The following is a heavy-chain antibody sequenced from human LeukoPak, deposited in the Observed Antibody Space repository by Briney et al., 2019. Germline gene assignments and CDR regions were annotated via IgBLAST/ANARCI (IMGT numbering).Heavy chain of an antibody. V-gene: IGHV3-7*01. Sequence: GGSLRLSCAASGFTFSRSGLHWVRQAPGKGLEWVANIKQDGSEKYYVDSVKGRFTISRDNAKNSLYLQMNSLRAEDTAVYYCATLGNWGQGTLVTVSS. D-gene: IGHD1-26*01. CDR3: ATLGN. J-gene: IGHJ4*02. CDR1: GFTFSRSG. CDR2: IKQDGSEK.